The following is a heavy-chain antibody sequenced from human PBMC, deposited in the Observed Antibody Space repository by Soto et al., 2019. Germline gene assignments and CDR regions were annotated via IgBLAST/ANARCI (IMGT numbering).Heavy chain of an antibody. Sequence: WTWIRQHPGTGLEWIGYNYYSGITYYNPALKSRVTMSLDTSKNQFSLKLSSVTAADTAVYYCARGSSIAGLYYGMDVWGQGTTVTVS. CDR3: ARGSSIAGLYYGMDV. V-gene: IGHV4-31*02. J-gene: IGHJ6*02. D-gene: IGHD6-6*01. CDR2: NYYSGIT.